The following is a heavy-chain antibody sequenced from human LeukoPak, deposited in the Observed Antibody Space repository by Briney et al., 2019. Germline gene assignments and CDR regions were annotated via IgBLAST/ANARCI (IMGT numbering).Heavy chain of an antibody. Sequence: AGGSLRLSCAASGFTFSSYAMSWVRQAPGKGLEWVSAISGSGGSTYYADSVKGRFTISRDNSKNTLYLQMNSLRAEDTAVYYCAKVKGGGSGWYGGGYYFDYWGQGTLVTVSS. CDR3: AKVKGGGSGWYGGGYYFDY. CDR1: GFTFSSYA. CDR2: ISGSGGST. J-gene: IGHJ4*02. V-gene: IGHV3-23*01. D-gene: IGHD6-19*01.